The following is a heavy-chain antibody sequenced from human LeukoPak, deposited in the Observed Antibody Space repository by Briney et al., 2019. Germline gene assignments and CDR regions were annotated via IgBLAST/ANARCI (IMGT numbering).Heavy chain of an antibody. CDR1: GFILSDHY. CDR2: GRDKARSYTT. J-gene: IGHJ3*02. Sequence: GGSLRLSCAASGFILSDHYIDWVRQAPGKGLEWVGRGRDKARSYTTDYAASVKGRFTISRDDSKSSVYLQMNSLKTEDTAMYYCVRIDMGAASRDAFDIWGQGTMVTVSS. CDR3: VRIDMGAASRDAFDI. D-gene: IGHD1-26*01. V-gene: IGHV3-72*01.